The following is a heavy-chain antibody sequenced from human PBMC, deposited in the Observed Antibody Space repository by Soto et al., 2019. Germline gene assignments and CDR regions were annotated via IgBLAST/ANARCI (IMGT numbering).Heavy chain of an antibody. V-gene: IGHV4-34*01. D-gene: IGHD3-3*01. CDR1: GGSFSGYY. CDR3: ARARDPTYYDFWSGYYRETYYYYGMDV. CDR2: INHSGST. J-gene: IGHJ6*02. Sequence: QVQLQQWGAGLLKPSETLSLTCAVYGGSFSGYYWSWIRQPPGKGLEWIGEINHSGSTNYNPSLKSRVTISVDTSKTQFSLKLSSVTAADTAVYYCARARDPTYYDFWSGYYRETYYYYGMDVWGQGTTVTVSS.